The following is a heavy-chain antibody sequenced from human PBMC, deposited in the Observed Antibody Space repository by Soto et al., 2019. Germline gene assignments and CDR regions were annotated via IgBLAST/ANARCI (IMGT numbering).Heavy chain of an antibody. CDR1: GGTFSSYA. V-gene: IGHV1-69*12. J-gene: IGHJ2*01. CDR2: IIPIFGTA. D-gene: IGHD2-15*01. CDR3: ARVVTVVKSFHYWYFDL. Sequence: QVQLVQSGAEVKKPGSSVKVSCKASGGTFSSYAISWVRQAPGQGLEWMGGIIPIFGTANYAQKFQGRVTITADESTSXXDMELSSLRSEDSAVYYCARVVTVVKSFHYWYFDLWGRGTLVTVSS.